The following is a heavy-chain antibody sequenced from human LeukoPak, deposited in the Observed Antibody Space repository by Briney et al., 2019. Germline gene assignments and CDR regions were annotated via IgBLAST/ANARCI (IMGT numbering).Heavy chain of an antibody. J-gene: IGHJ4*02. CDR3: ARGRGYCSSTSCYETLDY. D-gene: IGHD2-2*01. CDR1: AYTFTSYD. Sequence: ASVKVSFKASAYTFTSYDINWVRQATGQGLEWMGGMNPNSGNTGYAKKFQGRVTMTRNTSISTAYMELRSLRSEDTAVYYCARGRGYCSSTSCYETLDYWGQGTLVTVSS. V-gene: IGHV1-8*01. CDR2: MNPNSGNT.